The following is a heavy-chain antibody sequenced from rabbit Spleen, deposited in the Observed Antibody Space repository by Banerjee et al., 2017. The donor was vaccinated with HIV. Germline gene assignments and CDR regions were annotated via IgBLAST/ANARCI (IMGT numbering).Heavy chain of an antibody. V-gene: IGHV1S45*01. D-gene: IGHD1-1*01. CDR2: IAGSSSGFT. CDR3: ARDLVAVIGWNFNL. J-gene: IGHJ4*01. CDR1: GFSFSSSDY. Sequence: QEQLVESGGGLVKPEGSLTLTCKASGFSFSSSDYMCWVRQAPGKGLEWISCIAGSSSGFTYSATWAKGRFIMSRTSSTTVTLQMTSLTAADTATYFCARDLVAVIGWNFNLWGPGTLVTVS.